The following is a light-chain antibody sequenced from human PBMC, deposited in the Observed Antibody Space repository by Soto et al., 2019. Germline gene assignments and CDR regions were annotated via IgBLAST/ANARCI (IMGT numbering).Light chain of an antibody. Sequence: EIVLTQSPATLSLSPGERATLSSRASLTVSDNYLAWYQQKPGQAPRLLIYGASKRATGFPARFSGSGSGTDCTLTISSLQSEDVAVYYCQQYNNWPWTLGQGTKVDIK. CDR3: QQYNNWPWT. CDR2: GAS. V-gene: IGKV3-15*01. J-gene: IGKJ1*01. CDR1: LTVSDN.